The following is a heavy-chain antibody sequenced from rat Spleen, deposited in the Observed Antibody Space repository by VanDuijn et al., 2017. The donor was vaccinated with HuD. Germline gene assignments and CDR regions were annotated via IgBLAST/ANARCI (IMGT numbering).Heavy chain of an antibody. CDR2: ISIDGGST. J-gene: IGHJ3*01. CDR1: GFTFSNYW. D-gene: IGHD1-11*01. V-gene: IGHV5-58*01. CDR3: AKDRDGGYAFAH. Sequence: EVQLVETGGGLVQPGRSLKLSCVASGFTFSNYWMYWIRQAPGQGLEWLSSISIDGGSTYYRDSVKGRFTISRDNAENTVYLQMNSLRSEDTATYYCAKDRDGGYAFAHWGQGTLVTVSS.